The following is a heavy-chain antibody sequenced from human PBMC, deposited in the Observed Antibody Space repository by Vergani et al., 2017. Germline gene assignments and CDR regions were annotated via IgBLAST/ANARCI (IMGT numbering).Heavy chain of an antibody. CDR3: ARTQKGDHGMDV. CDR1: GGSFSGYY. V-gene: IGHV4-34*01. J-gene: IGHJ6*02. CDR2: INHSGST. Sequence: QVQLQQWGAGLLKPSETLSLTCAVNGGSFSGYYWSWIRQPPGKGLEWIGEINHSGSTNYNPSLKSRVTISVDTSKNQFSLKLSSVTAADTAVYYCARTQKGDHGMDVWGQGTTVTVSS.